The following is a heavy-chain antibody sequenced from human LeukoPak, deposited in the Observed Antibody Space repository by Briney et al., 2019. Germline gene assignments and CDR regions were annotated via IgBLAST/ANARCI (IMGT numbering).Heavy chain of an antibody. CDR2: IYYTGSV. D-gene: IGHD3-10*01. V-gene: IGHV4-38-2*02. CDR3: ARRRHYLYYMDV. Sequence: SETLSLTCTVSGYSISSGYYWGWIRQPPGKGLEYIGGIYYTGSVHYNPSLESRVSISIDTSKNQFSLRLTSMTAADTAVYYCARRRHYLYYMDVWGKGTTVTISS. J-gene: IGHJ6*03. CDR1: GYSISSGYY.